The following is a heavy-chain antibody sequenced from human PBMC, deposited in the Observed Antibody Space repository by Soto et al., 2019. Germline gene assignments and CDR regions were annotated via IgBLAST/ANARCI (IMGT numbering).Heavy chain of an antibody. Sequence: EVQLVESGGGLVQPGRSLRLSCSVSGFTFDDYDMHWVREAAGKGLEWVSSINWNSDRIASADSVKGRFTISRDNAKNSLYLQMNSLGAQDTALYYCPKVITFYDSSGAFHYWGQGPLVTVSS. CDR3: PKVITFYDSSGAFHY. D-gene: IGHD3-22*01. CDR1: GFTFDDYD. V-gene: IGHV3-9*01. J-gene: IGHJ4*02. CDR2: INWNSDRI.